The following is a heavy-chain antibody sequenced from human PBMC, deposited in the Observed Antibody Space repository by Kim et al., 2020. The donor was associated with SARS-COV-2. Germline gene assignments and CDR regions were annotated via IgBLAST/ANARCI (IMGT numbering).Heavy chain of an antibody. V-gene: IGHV3-53*01. CDR3: ARVAADGIGGIHT. J-gene: IGHJ5*02. CDR1: GFTVSSNY. CDR2: IYSGGST. Sequence: GGSLRLSCAASGFTVSSNYMSWVRQAPGKGLEWVSVIYSGGSTYYADSVKGRFTISRDNSKNTLYLQMNSLRAEDTAVYYCARVAADGIGGIHTWGQGTLVTVSS. D-gene: IGHD6-13*01.